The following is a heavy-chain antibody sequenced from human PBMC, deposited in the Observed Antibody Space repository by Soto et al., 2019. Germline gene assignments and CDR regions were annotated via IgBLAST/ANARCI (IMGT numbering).Heavy chain of an antibody. CDR2: VYYTGST. CDR1: GGSISGSY. Sequence: SETLSLTCSVSGGSISGSYWSWIRQAPGKGLEWLGYVYYTGSTNYSPSLRSRVSISVDTSKNEFSLRLSSVTAADTAVYFCARSVAVPGAHIDYWGQGTQVTVSS. CDR3: ARSVAVPGAHIDY. V-gene: IGHV4-59*01. D-gene: IGHD6-19*01. J-gene: IGHJ4*02.